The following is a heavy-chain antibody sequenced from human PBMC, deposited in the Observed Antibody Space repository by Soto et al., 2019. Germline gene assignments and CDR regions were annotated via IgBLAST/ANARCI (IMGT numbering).Heavy chain of an antibody. D-gene: IGHD3-10*01. Sequence: QVQLQESGPGLVKPSETLSLTCTVSGGSISSYYWSWIRQPPGKGLEWIGYIYYSGSTNYNPSLKSRVTISVDTSKNQFSLKLSSVTAADTAVYYCARARLLWFGELLQVGWFDPWGQGTLVTVSS. J-gene: IGHJ5*02. CDR1: GGSISSYY. CDR2: IYYSGST. V-gene: IGHV4-59*01. CDR3: ARARLLWFGELLQVGWFDP.